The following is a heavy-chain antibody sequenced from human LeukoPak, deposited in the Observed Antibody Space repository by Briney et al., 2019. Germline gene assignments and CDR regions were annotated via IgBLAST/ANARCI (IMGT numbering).Heavy chain of an antibody. J-gene: IGHJ4*02. D-gene: IGHD3-16*01. V-gene: IGHV4-30-2*01. CDR3: ARVFGEVGGFDY. CDR1: GGSISSGGYS. Sequence: SETLSLTCAVSGGSISSGGYSWSWIRQPPGKGLEWIGYIYHSGSTYYNPSLKSRVTISVDRSKNQFSLKLSSMTAADTAVYYCARVFGEVGGFDYWGQGTLVTVSS. CDR2: IYHSGST.